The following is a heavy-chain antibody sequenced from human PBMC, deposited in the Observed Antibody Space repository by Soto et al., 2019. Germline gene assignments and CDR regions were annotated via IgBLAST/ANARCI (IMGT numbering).Heavy chain of an antibody. J-gene: IGHJ5*02. D-gene: IGHD6-13*01. CDR3: ARRIRGAAAGTRNWFDP. Sequence: ASVKVSCKASGGTFSSYAISWVRQAPGQGLEWMGGIIPIFGTANYAQKFQGRVTITADESTSTAYMEPSSLRSEDTAVYYCARRIRGAAAGTRNWFDPWGQGTLVTVSS. CDR2: IIPIFGTA. CDR1: GGTFSSYA. V-gene: IGHV1-69*13.